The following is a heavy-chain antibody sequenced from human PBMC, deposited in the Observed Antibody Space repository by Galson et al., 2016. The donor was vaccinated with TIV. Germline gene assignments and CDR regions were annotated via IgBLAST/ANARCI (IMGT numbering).Heavy chain of an antibody. J-gene: IGHJ4*02. V-gene: IGHV1-2*02. CDR3: ARDYPGQSGFDY. D-gene: IGHD1-14*01. CDR1: GHTFTDYY. Sequence: SVKVSCKASGHTFTDYYMHWVRQAPGQGLEWMGWINPKTGGANYAQKFQGRVTMTRDTSIRTAYMEVVSLRSDDTAVFFCARDYPGQSGFDYWGQGILVTVSS. CDR2: INPKTGGA.